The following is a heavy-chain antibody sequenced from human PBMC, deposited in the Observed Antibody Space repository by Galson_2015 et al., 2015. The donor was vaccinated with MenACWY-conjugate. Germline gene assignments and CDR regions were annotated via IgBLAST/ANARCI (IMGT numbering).Heavy chain of an antibody. CDR3: AIKSFYCSGGTCYSGTFDY. V-gene: IGHV3-7*03. CDR1: GFTFSRSW. Sequence: SLRLSCAASGFTFSRSWMSWVRQAPGTGLEWVASIKEDQSEKYYVDSVKGRFTISRDNAKNSVFLQMNSLRAEDTAVYYCAIKSFYCSGGTCYSGTFDYGGQGTVVTVSS. J-gene: IGHJ4*02. D-gene: IGHD2-15*01. CDR2: IKEDQSEK.